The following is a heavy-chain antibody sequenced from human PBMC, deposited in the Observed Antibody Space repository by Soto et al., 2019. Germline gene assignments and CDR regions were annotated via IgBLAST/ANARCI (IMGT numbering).Heavy chain of an antibody. V-gene: IGHV1-18*01. Sequence: GASVKVSCKASGYTFTSYGISWVRQAPGQGLEWMGWISAYNGNTNYAQKLQGRVTMTTDTSTSTAYMELRSLRSDDTAVYYCARDYTVTTTSYYYYYTDVWGKGTTVTVSS. CDR3: ARDYTVTTTSYYYYYTDV. J-gene: IGHJ6*03. D-gene: IGHD4-17*01. CDR2: ISAYNGNT. CDR1: GYTFTSYG.